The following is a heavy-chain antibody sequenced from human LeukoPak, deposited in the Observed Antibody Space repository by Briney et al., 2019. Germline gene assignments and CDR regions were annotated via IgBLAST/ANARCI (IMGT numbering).Heavy chain of an antibody. J-gene: IGHJ5*02. Sequence: ASVKVSCKASGYTFTSYHMHWVRQAPGQGLEWMGIINPSGGTTNYAQKFQGRVTMTRNTSIRTAYMELSSLRSEDTAVYYCARALNYYGSGSYFWFDPWGQGTLVTVSS. CDR2: INPSGGTT. CDR1: GYTFTSYH. V-gene: IGHV1-46*01. CDR3: ARALNYYGSGSYFWFDP. D-gene: IGHD3-10*01.